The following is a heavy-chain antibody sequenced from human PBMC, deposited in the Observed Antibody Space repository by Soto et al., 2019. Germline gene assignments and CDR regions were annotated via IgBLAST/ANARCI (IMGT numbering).Heavy chain of an antibody. V-gene: IGHV1-46*01. CDR3: ARNTVAYDSSGTPSP. Sequence: GASVKVCCKASGDTFTSYYMHWVRHAPGQGLEWMGIINPSGGSTSYAQKFQGRVTMTRDTSTSTVYMELSSLRSEDTAVYYCARNTVAYDSSGTPSPWGQGTLVTVSS. D-gene: IGHD3-22*01. CDR1: GDTFTSYY. J-gene: IGHJ5*02. CDR2: INPSGGST.